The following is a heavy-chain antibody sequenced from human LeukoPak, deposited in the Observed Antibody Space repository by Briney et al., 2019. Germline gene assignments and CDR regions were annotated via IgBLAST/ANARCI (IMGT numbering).Heavy chain of an antibody. V-gene: IGHV3-30*02. CDR3: AKDLIAFDYGGNSGGY. CDR1: GFTFSSYG. Sequence: GGSLRLSCAASGFTFSSYGIHWVRQAPGKGLQWVTFIRYDGNNKFYADSVKGRFTISRDNSKNTVYLQMNSLRVEDTAVYYCAKDLIAFDYGGNSGGYWGQGTLVTVSS. CDR2: IRYDGNNK. J-gene: IGHJ4*02. D-gene: IGHD4-23*01.